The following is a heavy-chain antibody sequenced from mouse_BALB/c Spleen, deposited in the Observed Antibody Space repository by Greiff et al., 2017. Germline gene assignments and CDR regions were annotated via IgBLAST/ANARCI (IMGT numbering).Heavy chain of an antibody. D-gene: IGHD2-14*01. Sequence: EVKLVESGGGLVKPGGSLKLSCAASGFTFSSYAMSWVRQTPEKRLEWVASISSGGSTYYPDSVKGRFTISRDNARNILYLQMGSLRSEDTAMYYCARRDRYDLFDYWGQGTTLTVSS. CDR1: GFTFSSYA. CDR2: ISSGGST. J-gene: IGHJ2*01. CDR3: ARRDRYDLFDY. V-gene: IGHV5-6-5*01.